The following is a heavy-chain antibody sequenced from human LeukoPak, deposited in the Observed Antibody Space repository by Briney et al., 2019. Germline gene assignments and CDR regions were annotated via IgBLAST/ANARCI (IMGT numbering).Heavy chain of an antibody. CDR2: INSDGSST. Sequence: GGSLRLSCAASGFTFSSYWMHWVRQAPGKGLVWVSRINSDGSSTSYADSVKGRFTISRDNAKNTLYLQMNSLRAEDTAVYYCASAFVGATFKGAFDIWGQGTMVTVSS. V-gene: IGHV3-74*01. J-gene: IGHJ3*02. CDR1: GFTFSSYW. D-gene: IGHD1-26*01. CDR3: ASAFVGATFKGAFDI.